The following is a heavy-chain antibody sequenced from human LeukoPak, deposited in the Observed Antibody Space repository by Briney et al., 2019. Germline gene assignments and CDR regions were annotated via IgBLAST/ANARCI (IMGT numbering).Heavy chain of an antibody. Sequence: KPSETLSLTCAVYGGSFSGYYWSWIRQPPGKGLEWIGEINYSGSTNYNPSLKSRVTISVDTSKNQFSLKLSSVTAADTAVYYCAKLGERSSWYYYYYYGMDVWGQGTTVTVSS. CDR1: GGSFSGYY. CDR3: AKLGERSSWYYYYYYGMDV. D-gene: IGHD6-13*01. CDR2: INYSGST. J-gene: IGHJ6*02. V-gene: IGHV4-34*01.